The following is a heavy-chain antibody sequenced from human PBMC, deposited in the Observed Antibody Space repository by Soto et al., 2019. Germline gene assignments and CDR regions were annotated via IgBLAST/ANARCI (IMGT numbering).Heavy chain of an antibody. J-gene: IGHJ6*02. V-gene: IGHV1-69*01. CDR2: IIPITGTA. Sequence: QVQLVQSGAEVKKPGSSVKVACKASGGTFGSYAISWVRQAHGQGLEWMGGIIPITGTANYAQKFQGRVTIAADESTSTAYMELSSLRSEDTAVYYCARSQGSSTSLEIYYYYYYGMDVWGQGTTVTVSS. D-gene: IGHD2-2*01. CDR1: GGTFGSYA. CDR3: ARSQGSSTSLEIYYYYYYGMDV.